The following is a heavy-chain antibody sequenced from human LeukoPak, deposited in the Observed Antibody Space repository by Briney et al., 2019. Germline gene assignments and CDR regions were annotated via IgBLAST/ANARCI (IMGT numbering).Heavy chain of an antibody. Sequence: GGSLRLSCTASGFTFGDYAMSWIRQAPGKGLEWVGFIRSKAYGETADYAASVKGRFTISRDDSKAIAYLQMNSLITEDTAVYHCTRDRGAYNLYDYWGQGTLVTVSS. CDR2: IRSKAYGETA. V-gene: IGHV3-49*03. D-gene: IGHD1-1*01. J-gene: IGHJ4*02. CDR3: TRDRGAYNLYDY. CDR1: GFTFGDYA.